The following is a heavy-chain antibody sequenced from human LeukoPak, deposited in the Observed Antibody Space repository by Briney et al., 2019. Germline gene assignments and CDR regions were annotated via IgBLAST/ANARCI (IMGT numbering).Heavy chain of an antibody. Sequence: GGSLRLSCAASGFTFSSYEMNWVRQAPGKGLEWVSYISASRSSISYADSVKGRFSISRDNAMNSLYLQLNSLRPEDTAIYYCVRGGASRPDFLGQGTLVTVSS. D-gene: IGHD6-6*01. J-gene: IGHJ4*02. CDR2: ISASRSSI. CDR1: GFTFSSYE. V-gene: IGHV3-48*03. CDR3: VRGGASRPDF.